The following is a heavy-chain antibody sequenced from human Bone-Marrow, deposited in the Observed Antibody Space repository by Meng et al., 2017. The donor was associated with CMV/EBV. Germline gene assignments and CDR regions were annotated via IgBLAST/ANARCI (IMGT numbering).Heavy chain of an antibody. Sequence: SVKVSCKASGGTFSSYTISWVRQAPGQGLEWMGRIIPILGIANYAQKFQGRVTITADKSTSTAYMELSSLRSEDTAVYYCAIGGNSDGCFGYWGQGTLVTVYS. CDR3: AIGGNSDGCFGY. D-gene: IGHD4-23*01. CDR2: IIPILGIA. J-gene: IGHJ4*02. V-gene: IGHV1-69*02. CDR1: GGTFSSYT.